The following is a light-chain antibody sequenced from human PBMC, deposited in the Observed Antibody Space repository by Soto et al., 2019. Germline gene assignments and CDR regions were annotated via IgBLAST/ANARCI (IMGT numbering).Light chain of an antibody. V-gene: IGLV1-51*01. J-gene: IGLJ1*01. CDR3: GAWDDSLNVYV. CDR2: DDN. Sequence: QSVLTQPPSVSAAPGQDVTISCSGSSSNLAYNSLSWYQQLPGTAPKLLIYDDNKRPSGIPARFSGSKSGTSATLGITGLETGDEADYYCGAWDDSLNVYVLGSGTKVTV. CDR1: SSNLAYNS.